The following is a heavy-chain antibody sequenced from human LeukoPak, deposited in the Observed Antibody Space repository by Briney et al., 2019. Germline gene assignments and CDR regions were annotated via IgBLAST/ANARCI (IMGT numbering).Heavy chain of an antibody. CDR3: AKGSELPAAIRGNWFDS. D-gene: IGHD2-2*01. V-gene: IGHV3-21*01. Sequence: PGGSLRLSCAASGFTFSSYSMNWVRQAPGKGLEWVSSISSSSSYIYYADSVKGRFTISRDNAKNSLYLQMNSLRAEDTAVYYCAKGSELPAAIRGNWFDSWGQGTLVTVSS. CDR1: GFTFSSYS. CDR2: ISSSSSYI. J-gene: IGHJ5*01.